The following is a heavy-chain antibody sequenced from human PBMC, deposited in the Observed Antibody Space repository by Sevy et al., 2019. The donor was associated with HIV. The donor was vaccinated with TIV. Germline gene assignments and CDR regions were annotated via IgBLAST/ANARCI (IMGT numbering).Heavy chain of an antibody. J-gene: IGHJ4*02. CDR3: ASALLVVVPAARRSPGPFDY. CDR2: ISYDGSNK. Sequence: GGSLRLSCAASGFTFSSYGMHWVRQAPGKGLEWVAVISYDGSNKYYADSVKGRFTISRDNSKNTLYLQMNSLRAEDTAVYYCASALLVVVPAARRSPGPFDYWGQGTLVTVSS. CDR1: GFTFSSYG. V-gene: IGHV3-30*03. D-gene: IGHD2-2*01.